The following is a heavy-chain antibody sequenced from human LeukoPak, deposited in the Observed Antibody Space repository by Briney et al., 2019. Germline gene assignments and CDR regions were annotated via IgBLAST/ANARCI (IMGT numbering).Heavy chain of an antibody. Sequence: GGSLRLSYAASGFTFSTYDMHWIRQATRKGLEWVSAISTAGDTYYPGSVKGRFTISRENAKNSLYLQMNSLRAGDTAVYYCARESMIVGDDAFDIWGQGTMVTVSS. CDR3: ARESMIVGDDAFDI. V-gene: IGHV3-13*04. CDR1: GFTFSTYD. CDR2: ISTAGDT. J-gene: IGHJ3*02. D-gene: IGHD1-26*01.